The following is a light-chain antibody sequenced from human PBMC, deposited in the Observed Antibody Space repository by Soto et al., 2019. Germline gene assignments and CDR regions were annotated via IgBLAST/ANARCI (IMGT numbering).Light chain of an antibody. CDR3: QQSYSIPLT. J-gene: IGKJ4*01. CDR2: TAS. CDR1: QSISSY. Sequence: DIQMTQSPSSLSASVGDRVTITCRASQSISSYLNWYQQKPGKAHKFLIYTASSLQSGVPSRFSGSGSGTDFTLTISSLQPEDFATYYCQQSYSIPLTFGGGTKVEIK. V-gene: IGKV1-39*01.